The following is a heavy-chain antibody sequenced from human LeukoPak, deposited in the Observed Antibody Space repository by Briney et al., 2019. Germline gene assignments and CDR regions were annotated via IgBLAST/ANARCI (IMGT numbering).Heavy chain of an antibody. D-gene: IGHD3-22*01. CDR2: IIPILGIA. CDR1: GGTFSSYA. V-gene: IGHV1-69*04. CDR3: ARATPTYYYDSSGYYLDY. J-gene: IGHJ4*02. Sequence: ASVKVSCKASGGTFSSYAISWVRQAPGQGLEWMGRIIPILGIANYAQKFQGRVTITADKSTSTAYMELSSLRSEDTAVYYCARATPTYYYDSSGYYLDYWGQGTLVTVSS.